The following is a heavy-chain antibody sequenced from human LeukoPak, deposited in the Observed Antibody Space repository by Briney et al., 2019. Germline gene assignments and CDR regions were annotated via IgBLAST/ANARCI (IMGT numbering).Heavy chain of an antibody. D-gene: IGHD3-22*01. V-gene: IGHV1-69*04. CDR1: GGTFSSYA. J-gene: IGHJ4*02. CDR3: ARDPLNYDSSGYYSDY. CDR2: IIPILGIA. Sequence: SVKVSCKASGGTFSSYAISWLRQAPGQGLEWMGRIIPILGIANYAQKFQGRVTITADKSTSTAYMELSSLRSEDTAVYYCARDPLNYDSSGYYSDYWGQGTLVTVSS.